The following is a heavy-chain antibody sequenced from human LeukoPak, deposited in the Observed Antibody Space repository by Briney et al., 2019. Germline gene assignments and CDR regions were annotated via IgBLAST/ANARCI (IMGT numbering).Heavy chain of an antibody. J-gene: IGHJ3*02. D-gene: IGHD2-21*02. CDR2: ISGGGGST. CDR1: GFTFDDYA. CDR3: AKVFWAGAYCGGDCFAAFDI. Sequence: PGGSLRLSCAASGFTFDDYAMHWVRQAPGKGLEWVSLISGGGGSTYYADSVKGRFTISRDNSKNSLYLQMNSLRTEDTALYYCAKVFWAGAYCGGDCFAAFDIWGQGTMVTVSS. V-gene: IGHV3-43*02.